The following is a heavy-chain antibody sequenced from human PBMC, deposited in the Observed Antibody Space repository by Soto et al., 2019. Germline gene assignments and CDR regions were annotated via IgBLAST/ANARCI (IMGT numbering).Heavy chain of an antibody. CDR1: GDSISAYS. CDR3: TRGGDAYKNGH. D-gene: IGHD2-21*01. Sequence: PSETLSLTCTVSGDSISAYSWSWVRQPPGKGLEWIGNIHYNGNTKYSPSLKSRVTMSVDTSKNQFSLKLTSVNAADTAVYYCTRGGDAYKNGHWGQGTLVTVSS. CDR2: IHYNGNT. V-gene: IGHV4-59*01. J-gene: IGHJ4*02.